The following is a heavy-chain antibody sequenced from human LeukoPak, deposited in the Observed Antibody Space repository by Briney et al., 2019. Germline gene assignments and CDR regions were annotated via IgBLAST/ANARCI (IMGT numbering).Heavy chain of an antibody. D-gene: IGHD6-19*01. V-gene: IGHV1-69*06. CDR3: ARELYSSGWDPFDP. CDR2: IIPIFGTA. Sequence: SVKVSCKASGGTFSSYAISWVRQAPGQGLEWMGGIIPIFGTANYAQKFQGRVTITADKSTSTAYMELSSLRSEDTAVYYCARELYSSGWDPFDPWGQGTLVTVSS. J-gene: IGHJ5*02. CDR1: GGTFSSYA.